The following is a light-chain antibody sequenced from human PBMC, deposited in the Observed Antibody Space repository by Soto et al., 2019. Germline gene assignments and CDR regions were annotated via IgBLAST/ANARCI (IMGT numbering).Light chain of an antibody. CDR1: SGDIGAYHY. CDR3: SSYTSSSTYVV. CDR2: EVT. V-gene: IGLV2-14*01. J-gene: IGLJ2*01. Sequence: QSALTQPASVSGSPGQSITISCTGTSGDIGAYHYVSWYQQHPDKAPKLIIYEVTNRPSGVSNRFSGSKSGNTASLTISGLQAEDEADYYCSSYTSSSTYVVFGGGTQLTVL.